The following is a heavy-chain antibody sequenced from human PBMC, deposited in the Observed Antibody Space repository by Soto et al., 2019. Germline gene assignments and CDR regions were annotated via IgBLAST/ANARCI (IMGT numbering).Heavy chain of an antibody. D-gene: IGHD4-17*01. CDR1: GFTFSSYS. V-gene: IGHV3-23*01. J-gene: IGHJ6*03. Sequence: GGSLRLSCAASGFTFSSYSMIWVRQAAGKGLEWASAISGSGGSTYYADSVKGRFTISRDNSKNTLYLQMSSLRAEDTAVFYCAKVGLPLTYYYYYMEVWGKGTTVTVSS. CDR3: AKVGLPLTYYYYYMEV. CDR2: ISGSGGST.